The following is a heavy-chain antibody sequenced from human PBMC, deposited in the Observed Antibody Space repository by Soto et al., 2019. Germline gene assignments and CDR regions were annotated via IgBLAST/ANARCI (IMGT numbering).Heavy chain of an antibody. CDR2: INTGKGNT. CDR3: ARAGDDCSAANCYVIDY. V-gene: IGHV1-3*04. CDR1: GYTFTNYA. Sequence: ASVKVSCKASGYTFTNYAMHWVRQAPGQRLEWMGWINTGKGNTKYSQKFQGRVTITRDTSASTAYMELSSLRSEDTAMYYCARAGDDCSAANCYVIDYWGQGTLVTVSS. D-gene: IGHD2-2*01. J-gene: IGHJ4*02.